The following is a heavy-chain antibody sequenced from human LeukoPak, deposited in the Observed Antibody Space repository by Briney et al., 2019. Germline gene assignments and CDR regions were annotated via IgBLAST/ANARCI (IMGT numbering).Heavy chain of an antibody. J-gene: IGHJ5*02. CDR2: FDPEDGET. V-gene: IGHV1-24*01. Sequence: GASVKVSCKVSGYTLTELSMHWVRQAPGEGLEWMGGFDPEDGETIYAQKFQGRVTMTEDTSTDTAYMELSSLRSEDTAVYYCATVPWNDSSGYYNWFDPWGQGTLVTVSS. CDR3: ATVPWNDSSGYYNWFDP. D-gene: IGHD3-22*01. CDR1: GYTLTELS.